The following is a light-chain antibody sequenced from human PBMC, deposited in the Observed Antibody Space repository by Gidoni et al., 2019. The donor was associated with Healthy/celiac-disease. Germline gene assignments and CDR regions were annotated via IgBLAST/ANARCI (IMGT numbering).Light chain of an antibody. CDR1: QSVLYRSNNKNY. CDR2: WAS. Sequence: DIVMTQSPDSLAVSLGERATINCKSSQSVLYRSNNKNYLAWYQQKPGQPPKLLIYWASTRESGVPDRFSGSGSGTDFTLTISSLQAEDVAVYYCQQYYSTPVAFGQGTKVEIK. V-gene: IGKV4-1*01. CDR3: QQYYSTPVA. J-gene: IGKJ1*01.